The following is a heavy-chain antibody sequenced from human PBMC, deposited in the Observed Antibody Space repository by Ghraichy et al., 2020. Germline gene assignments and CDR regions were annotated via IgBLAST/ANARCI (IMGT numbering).Heavy chain of an antibody. CDR1: GFTFSSYV. J-gene: IGHJ4*02. D-gene: IGHD3-16*01. Sequence: GGSLRLSCAASGFTFSSYVMTWVRQSPGKGLEWVANIERDGSGEYYVDSVKGRFTISRDNAHNSLYLQMNSLRVEDTAVYYCTKGGGGAFPHYWGQGTLVIVSS. CDR3: TKGGGGAFPHY. CDR2: IERDGSGE. V-gene: IGHV3-7*03.